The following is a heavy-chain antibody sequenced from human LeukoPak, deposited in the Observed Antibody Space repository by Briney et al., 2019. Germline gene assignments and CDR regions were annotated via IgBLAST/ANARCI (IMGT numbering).Heavy chain of an antibody. CDR3: ARDLDV. V-gene: IGHV3-30*04. CDR2: ISYDGSNK. CDR1: GFTFSSYA. J-gene: IGHJ6*02. Sequence: GGSLRLSCAASGFTFSSYAMHWVRQAPGKGLEWVAVISYDGSNKYYADSVKGRFTISRDNSKNTLYLQMNSLRAEDTAVYYCARDLDVWGQGTTVTVSS.